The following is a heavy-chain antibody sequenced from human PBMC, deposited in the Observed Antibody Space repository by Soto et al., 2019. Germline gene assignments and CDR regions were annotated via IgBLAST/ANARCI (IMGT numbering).Heavy chain of an antibody. J-gene: IGHJ4*02. CDR3: ARPSDYYDSSDHDADYFDY. V-gene: IGHV1-69*06. D-gene: IGHD3-22*01. CDR1: GGTFSSYA. Sequence: SVKVSCKASGGTFSSYAISWVRQAPGQGLEWMGGIIPIFGTANYAQKFQGRVTITADKSTSTAYMELSSLRSEDTAFYYCARPSDYYDSSDHDADYFDYWGQGTLVTVS. CDR2: IIPIFGTA.